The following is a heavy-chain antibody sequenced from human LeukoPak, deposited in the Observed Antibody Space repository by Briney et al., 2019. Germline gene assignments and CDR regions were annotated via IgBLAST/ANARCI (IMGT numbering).Heavy chain of an antibody. CDR2: IYYSGST. D-gene: IGHD4/OR15-4a*01. Sequence: SSETLSLTCTVSGGSISSSSYYWGWIRQPPGKGLEWIGSIYYSGSTNYNPSLKSRVTISVDTSKNQFSLKLSSVTAADTAVYYCARRLVRSRIDYWGQGTLVTVSS. CDR1: GGSISSSSYY. CDR3: ARRLVRSRIDY. J-gene: IGHJ4*02. V-gene: IGHV4-39*07.